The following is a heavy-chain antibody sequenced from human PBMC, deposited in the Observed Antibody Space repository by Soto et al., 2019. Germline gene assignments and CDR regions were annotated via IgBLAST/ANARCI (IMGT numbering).Heavy chain of an antibody. CDR1: GGSFSGYY. D-gene: IGHD6-13*01. Sequence: PSETLSLTCAVYGGSFSGYYWSWIRQPPGKGLKWIGEINHSGSTNYNPSLKSRVTISVDTSKNQFSLKLSSVTAADTAVYYCARGRRQLVPKWWFDPWGQGTLVTVSS. V-gene: IGHV4-34*01. J-gene: IGHJ5*02. CDR3: ARGRRQLVPKWWFDP. CDR2: INHSGST.